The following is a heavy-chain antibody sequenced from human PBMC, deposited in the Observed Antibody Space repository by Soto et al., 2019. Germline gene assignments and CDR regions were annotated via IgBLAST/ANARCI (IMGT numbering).Heavy chain of an antibody. D-gene: IGHD6-13*01. Sequence: QAQLQESGPGPVKPSETLSLTCTVSGGSVSGGTHYWSWIRQPPGKGLEWTGYIYNSGSTTYNPSLESRVIISVDTSKNQFSLKLSSVTAADAAVYYCARGYRTSWYWFDLWGRGTLVTVSS. J-gene: IGHJ2*01. V-gene: IGHV4-61*01. CDR1: GGSVSGGTHY. CDR2: IYNSGST. CDR3: ARGYRTSWYWFDL.